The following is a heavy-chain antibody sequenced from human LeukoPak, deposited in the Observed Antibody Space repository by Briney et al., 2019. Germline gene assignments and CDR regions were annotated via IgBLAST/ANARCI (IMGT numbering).Heavy chain of an antibody. D-gene: IGHD4-17*01. V-gene: IGHV5-51*03. J-gene: IGHJ2*01. CDR2: IYPADSDT. CDR3: AKVRDSSDFLYYWYFDL. Sequence: GESLKISCKGFGYSFTTYWIAWVRRVPGKGLEWMGIIYPADSDTRYNPSFEGQVTISVDKTVSTAYLHWSSLKASDTAMYYCAKVRDSSDFLYYWYFDLWGRGSLVTVSS. CDR1: GYSFTTYW.